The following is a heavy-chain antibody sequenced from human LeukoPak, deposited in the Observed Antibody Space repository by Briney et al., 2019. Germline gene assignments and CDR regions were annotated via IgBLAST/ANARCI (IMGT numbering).Heavy chain of an antibody. V-gene: IGHV1-69*13. CDR1: GGTFSSYA. CDR3: ARGFSGYYSNYYYGMDV. D-gene: IGHD3-22*01. Sequence: ASVKVSCKASGGTFSSYAISWVRQAPGQGLEWMGGIIPIFGTADYAQKFQGRVTITADESTSTAYMELSSLRSEDTAVYYCARGFSGYYSNYYYGMDVWGQGTTVTVSS. CDR2: IIPIFGTA. J-gene: IGHJ6*02.